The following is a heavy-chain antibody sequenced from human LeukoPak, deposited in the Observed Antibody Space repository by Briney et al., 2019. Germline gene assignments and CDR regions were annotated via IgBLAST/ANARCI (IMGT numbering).Heavy chain of an antibody. V-gene: IGHV4-39*07. CDR2: IYYTGST. D-gene: IGHD3-10*01. CDR3: ARVSDSRAVGPFDY. Sequence: PSETLSLTCTVSGGSISSNSYYWGWIRHSPGKGLEWIANIYYTGSTYSNPSLKSRITISVDTSKSQFSLELSSVTAADTAIYYCARVSDSRAVGPFDYWGQGTLVTVSS. CDR1: GGSISSNSYY. J-gene: IGHJ4*02.